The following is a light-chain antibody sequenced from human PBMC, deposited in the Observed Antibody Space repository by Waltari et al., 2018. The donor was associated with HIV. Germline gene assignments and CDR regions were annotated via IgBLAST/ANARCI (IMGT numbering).Light chain of an antibody. CDR1: QNINNY. V-gene: IGKV1-39*01. CDR2: TAT. CDR3: QHSYYSPT. J-gene: IGKJ3*01. Sequence: DIQMTQSPSSLSASRGDRVNFTCRASQNINNYLNWYQQKPGQAPKILIYTATTLHIGVPSRFSGSGSGTEFTLTITNLQPEYFAVYFFQHSYYSPTFGPGTTVDFK.